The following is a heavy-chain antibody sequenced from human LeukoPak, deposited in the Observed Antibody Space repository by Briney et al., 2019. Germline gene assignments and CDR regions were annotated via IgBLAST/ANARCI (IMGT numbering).Heavy chain of an antibody. CDR2: IIPILGIA. D-gene: IGHD3-3*01. CDR1: GGTFSSYA. V-gene: IGHV1-69*04. Sequence: SVKVSCKASGGTFSSYAISWVRQAPGQGLEWMGRIIPILGIANYAQKFQGRVTITADKSTSTAYMELSSLRSEDTAVYYCARDLVDDLGFDYWGQGTLVTVSS. J-gene: IGHJ4*02. CDR3: ARDLVDDLGFDY.